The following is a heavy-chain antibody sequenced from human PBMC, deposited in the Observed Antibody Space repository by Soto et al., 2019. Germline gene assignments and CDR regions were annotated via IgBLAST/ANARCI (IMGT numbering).Heavy chain of an antibody. Sequence: SLRLSCAASGLTFDDYAMHWVRQLPGKGLEWVSGISWNSGSAAYMDSVKGRFLISRDNAKKSLFLQMRSLRPEDTALYYCVKGLNYNFDNIGFHGWGQGTLVTVSS. V-gene: IGHV3-9*01. CDR3: VKGLNYNFDNIGFHG. D-gene: IGHD3-22*01. CDR2: ISWNSGSA. CDR1: GLTFDDYA. J-gene: IGHJ4*02.